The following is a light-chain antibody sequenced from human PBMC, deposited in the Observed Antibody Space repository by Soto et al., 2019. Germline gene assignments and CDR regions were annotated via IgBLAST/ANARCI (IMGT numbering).Light chain of an antibody. CDR2: KVS. CDR3: TSPTPGSLYV. J-gene: IGLJ1*01. V-gene: IGLV2-14*01. Sequence: QSALTQPASVSGSPGQSITISCTGTSSDVGGYNYVSWYQQYPGRVPKLLIYKVSNRPSGISNRFSGSKSGNTASLTISGLQAEDEADYFCTSPTPGSLYVVGSGTKVTVL. CDR1: SSDVGGYNY.